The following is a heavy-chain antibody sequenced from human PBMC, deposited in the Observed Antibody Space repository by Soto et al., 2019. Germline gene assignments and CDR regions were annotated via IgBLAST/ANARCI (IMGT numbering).Heavy chain of an antibody. CDR2: IYYSGST. Sequence: QVQLQESGPGLVKPSQTLSLTCTVSGGSISSGGNSWSWIRQHPGKGLEWIGYIYYSGSTYYNPSLKSRVTISVDTSKNQFSLKLSSVTAADTAVYYCARDPSVANYWYFDLWGRGTLVTVSS. CDR3: ARDPSVANYWYFDL. V-gene: IGHV4-31*03. J-gene: IGHJ2*01. D-gene: IGHD2-15*01. CDR1: GGSISSGGNS.